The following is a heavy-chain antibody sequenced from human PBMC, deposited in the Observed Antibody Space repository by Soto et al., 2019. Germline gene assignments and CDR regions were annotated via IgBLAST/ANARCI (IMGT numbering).Heavy chain of an antibody. V-gene: IGHV4-38-2*02. CDR3: ARDTNSLDL. CDR1: RYTLSSGFF. J-gene: IGHJ5*02. D-gene: IGHD2-8*01. Sequence: SETLSLTCVVYRYTLSSGFFWAWIRQPPGKGLEWVGSIYHTGDTHYNPSLRSQVSMSVDTSKNHFSLRLTYLTAADTAVYFCARDTNSLDLWGQGTLVTVSS. CDR2: IYHTGDT.